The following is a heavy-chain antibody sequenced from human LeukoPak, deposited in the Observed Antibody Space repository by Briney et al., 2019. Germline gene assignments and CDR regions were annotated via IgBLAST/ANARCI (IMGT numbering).Heavy chain of an antibody. Sequence: GGSLRLSCAASGFTFSYYSMNWVRQAPGKGLEWVSSISSSGSYIHYADSVKGRFTLSRDNDEKSLYLQMNSLRAEDTAVYYCAREYSSSSDRLDYWGQGTLVTVSS. J-gene: IGHJ4*02. CDR2: ISSSGSYI. D-gene: IGHD6-6*01. V-gene: IGHV3-21*01. CDR3: AREYSSSSDRLDY. CDR1: GFTFSYYS.